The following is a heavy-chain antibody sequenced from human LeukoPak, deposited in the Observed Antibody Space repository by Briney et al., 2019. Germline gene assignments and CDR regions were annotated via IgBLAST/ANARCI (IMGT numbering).Heavy chain of an antibody. J-gene: IGHJ4*02. D-gene: IGHD3-22*01. CDR1: GFTFSSYG. V-gene: IGHV3-30*18. Sequence: GGSLRLSCAASGFTFSSYGMPWVRQAPGKGLEWVAVISYDGSNKYYADSVKGRFTISRDNSKNTLYLQMNSLRAEDTAVYYCAKFYYYDSSGFDYWGQGTLITVSS. CDR2: ISYDGSNK. CDR3: AKFYYYDSSGFDY.